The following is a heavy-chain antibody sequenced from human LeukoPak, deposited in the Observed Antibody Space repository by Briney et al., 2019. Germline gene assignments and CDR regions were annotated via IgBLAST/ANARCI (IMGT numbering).Heavy chain of an antibody. D-gene: IGHD3-10*01. CDR2: IRKDGSEK. CDR3: AKGGSGTLGFDY. J-gene: IGHJ4*02. CDR1: GFSLSSYW. Sequence: GSLRLSCAASGFSLSSYWMSWVRQAPGKGLEWVANIRKDGSEKYYVDSVTGRFTISRDNAKNSLYLQMNSLRAEDTALYYCAKGGSGTLGFDYWGQGTLVTVSS. V-gene: IGHV3-7*03.